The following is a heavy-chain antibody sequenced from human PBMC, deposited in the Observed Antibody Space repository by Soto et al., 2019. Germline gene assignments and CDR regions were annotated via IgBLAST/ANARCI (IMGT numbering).Heavy chain of an antibody. Sequence: SETLSLTCTVSGGSISSYYWSLIRQPPGKGLEWIGYIYYSGSTNYNPSLKSRVTISVDTSKNQFSLKLSSVTAADTAVYYCARDRGSGSYYRGGMDVWGQGTTVTVSS. CDR2: IYYSGST. J-gene: IGHJ6*02. CDR3: ARDRGSGSYYRGGMDV. CDR1: GGSISSYY. D-gene: IGHD3-10*01. V-gene: IGHV4-59*01.